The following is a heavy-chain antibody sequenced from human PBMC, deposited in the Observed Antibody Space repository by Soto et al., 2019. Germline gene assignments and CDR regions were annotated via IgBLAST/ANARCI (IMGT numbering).Heavy chain of an antibody. Sequence: SETLSLTCAVYGGSFNGYFWTWIRQPPGKGPEWIGDIDHGGSTNYNPSLKSRVTISVDTSKNQFSLKLRPVTAADMAMFYCARAPDKYYFDSWGQGTQVTVSS. CDR2: IDHGGST. V-gene: IGHV4-34*01. CDR3: ARAPDKYYFDS. J-gene: IGHJ4*02. CDR1: GGSFNGYF.